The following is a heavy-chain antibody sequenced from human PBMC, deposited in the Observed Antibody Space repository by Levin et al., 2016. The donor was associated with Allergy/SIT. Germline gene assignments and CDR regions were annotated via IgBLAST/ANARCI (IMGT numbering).Heavy chain of an antibody. CDR3: ARDLLGYNYDGYYYYYGMDV. V-gene: IGHV1-18*01. D-gene: IGHD5-24*01. J-gene: IGHJ6*02. Sequence: WVRQAPGQGLEWMGWISAYNGNTNYAQKLQGRVTMTTDTSTSTAYMELRSLRSDDTAVYYCARDLLGYNYDGYYYYYGMDVWGQGTTVTVSS. CDR2: ISAYNGNT.